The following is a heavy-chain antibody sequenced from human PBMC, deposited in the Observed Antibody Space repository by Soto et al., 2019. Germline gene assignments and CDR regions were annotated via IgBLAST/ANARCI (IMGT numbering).Heavy chain of an antibody. Sequence: RASVKVSCKASGYTFTSYYIHWVRQAPGEGLEWMGIINPSDGNTGYAQKFQGRVTMTRDTSTSTVYMELSSLRSEDTAVYYCARDLKRYYDSSGYYGDALDIWGQGTMVTVSS. CDR3: ARDLKRYYDSSGYYGDALDI. J-gene: IGHJ3*02. V-gene: IGHV1-46*01. D-gene: IGHD3-22*01. CDR2: INPSDGNT. CDR1: GYTFTSYY.